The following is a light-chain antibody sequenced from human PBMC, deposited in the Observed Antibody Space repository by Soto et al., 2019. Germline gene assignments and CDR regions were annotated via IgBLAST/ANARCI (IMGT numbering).Light chain of an antibody. CDR1: QEISNY. J-gene: IGKJ1*01. CDR3: QQYDHLPRT. CDR2: DAS. V-gene: IGKV1-33*01. Sequence: DIQMIQSPSSLSASVGDRVTITCQASQEISNYLNWYQQKPGKAPKLLIYDASNLERGVPSRFSGRGSGTDFTFTISSLQPEDFAKYYCQQYDHLPRTFGRGTKVEIK.